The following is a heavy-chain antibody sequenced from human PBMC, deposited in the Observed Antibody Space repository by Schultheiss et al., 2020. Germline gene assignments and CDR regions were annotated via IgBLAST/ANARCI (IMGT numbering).Heavy chain of an antibody. CDR3: AKGPSSGSFDF. V-gene: IGHV3-33*06. J-gene: IGHJ4*02. Sequence: WGSLRLSCAASGFTFSSYVMHWVRQAPGKGLEWVAVIWYDGSNKYYADSVKGQFTISRDNSKNMLYLQMNSLRGEDTAVYYCAKGPSSGSFDFWGQGTLVTVSS. CDR1: GFTFSSYV. CDR2: IWYDGSNK. D-gene: IGHD3-22*01.